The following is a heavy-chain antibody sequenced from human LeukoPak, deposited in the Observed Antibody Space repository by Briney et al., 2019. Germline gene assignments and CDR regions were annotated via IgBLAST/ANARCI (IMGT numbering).Heavy chain of an antibody. Sequence: PSETLSLTCTVSGGSISSYYWGWLRQPPGKGLEWIGYIYYSGSTSYNPSLKSRVTISVDTSKNQFSLKLSSVTAADTAVYYCARFRLGSDYYHMDVWGKGTTVTVSS. D-gene: IGHD7-27*01. CDR1: GGSISSYY. V-gene: IGHV4-59*01. CDR2: IYYSGST. CDR3: ARFRLGSDYYHMDV. J-gene: IGHJ6*03.